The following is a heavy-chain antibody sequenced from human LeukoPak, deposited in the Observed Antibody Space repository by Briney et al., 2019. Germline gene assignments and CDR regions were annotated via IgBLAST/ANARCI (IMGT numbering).Heavy chain of an antibody. Sequence: GGSLRLSCAASGFTFSSYEMNWVRQAPGKGLEWVSYISSSGSTIYYADSVKGRFTISRDNSKNTLYLQMNSLRAEDTAVYYCAKGQQWLVLDAFDIWGQGTMVTVSS. CDR1: GFTFSSYE. CDR2: ISSSGSTI. J-gene: IGHJ3*02. D-gene: IGHD6-19*01. V-gene: IGHV3-48*03. CDR3: AKGQQWLVLDAFDI.